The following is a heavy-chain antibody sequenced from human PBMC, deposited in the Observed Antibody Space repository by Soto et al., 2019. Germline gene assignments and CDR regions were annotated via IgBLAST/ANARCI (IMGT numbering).Heavy chain of an antibody. D-gene: IGHD3-3*02. CDR3: ARDFNSIFDDFADLRWNFDP. J-gene: IGHJ5*02. CDR1: GGSINNYY. Sequence: PSETLSLTCSVTGGSINNYYWSWVRQSAGKGLEWIGRVFTTGTTDYNPSLKGRVTISVDTSKNQFSLSLRSVTAADTAIYYCARDFNSIFDDFADLRWNFDPWAREPLFPLSS. V-gene: IGHV4-4*07. CDR2: VFTTGTT.